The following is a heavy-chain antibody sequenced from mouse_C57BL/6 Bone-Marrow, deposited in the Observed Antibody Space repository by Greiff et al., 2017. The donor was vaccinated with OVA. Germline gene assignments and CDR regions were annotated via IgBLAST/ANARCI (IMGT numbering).Heavy chain of an antibody. CDR3: ARRLLPYAMDY. J-gene: IGHJ4*01. CDR2: ISNGGGST. V-gene: IGHV5-12*01. Sequence: EVQVVESGGGLVQPGGSLKLSCAASGFTFSDYYMYWVRQTPEKRLEWVAYISNGGGSTYYPDTVKGRFTISRDNAKNTLYLQMSRLKSEDTAMYYCARRLLPYAMDYWGQGTSVTVSS. D-gene: IGHD2-3*01. CDR1: GFTFSDYY.